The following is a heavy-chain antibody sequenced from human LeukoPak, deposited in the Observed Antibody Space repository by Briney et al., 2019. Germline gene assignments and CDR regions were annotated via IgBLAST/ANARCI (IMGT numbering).Heavy chain of an antibody. CDR2: INAGNGNT. CDR3: ARYSSSWYRWFDP. CDR1: GYTFTSYA. D-gene: IGHD6-13*01. Sequence: ASVKVSSKASGYTFTSYAMHWVRQAPGQRLEWMGWINAGNGNTKYSQKFQGRVTITRDTSASTAYMELSSLRSEDTAVYYCARYSSSWYRWFDPWGQGTLVTVSS. J-gene: IGHJ5*02. V-gene: IGHV1-3*01.